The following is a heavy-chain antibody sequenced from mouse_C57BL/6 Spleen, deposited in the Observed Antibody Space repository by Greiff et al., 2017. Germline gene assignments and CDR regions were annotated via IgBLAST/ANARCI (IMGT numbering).Heavy chain of an antibody. CDR3: ARGDSSGYVGVAY. CDR1: GYTFTSYW. CDR2: IYPSDSET. D-gene: IGHD3-2*02. Sequence: QVQLKQPGAELVRPGSSVKLSCKASGYTFTSYWMDWVKQRPGQGLEWIGNIYPSDSETHYNQKFKDKATLTVDKSSSTAYMQLSSLTSEDSAVYYCARGDSSGYVGVAYGGQGTLVTGSA. J-gene: IGHJ3*01. V-gene: IGHV1-61*01.